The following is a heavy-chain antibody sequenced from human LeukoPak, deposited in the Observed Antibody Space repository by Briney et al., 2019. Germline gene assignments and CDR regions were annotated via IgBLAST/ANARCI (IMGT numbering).Heavy chain of an antibody. CDR1: GFTFSSYG. D-gene: IGHD6-13*01. Sequence: PGGSLRLSCAASGFTFSSYGMHWVRQAPGKGLEWVAFIRYDGSNKYYADSVKGRFTISRDNSKNTLYLQMNSLRAEDTAVYYCAKDLWTGYSSSWYPDYWGQGTLVTVSS. J-gene: IGHJ4*02. CDR2: IRYDGSNK. CDR3: AKDLWTGYSSSWYPDY. V-gene: IGHV3-30*02.